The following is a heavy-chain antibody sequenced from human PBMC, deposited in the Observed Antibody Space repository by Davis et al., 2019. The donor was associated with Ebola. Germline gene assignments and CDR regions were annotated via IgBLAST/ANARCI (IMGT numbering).Heavy chain of an antibody. D-gene: IGHD3-9*01. Sequence: AASVKVSCKASGYTFTSYYMHWVRQAPGQGLEWMGIINPSGGSTSYAQKFQGRVTITRDTSASTAYMELSSLRSEDTAVYYCARDPTYYDILTGYYTYAKYNWFDPWGQGTLVTVSS. CDR1: GYTFTSYY. CDR3: ARDPTYYDILTGYYTYAKYNWFDP. V-gene: IGHV1-46*01. J-gene: IGHJ5*02. CDR2: INPSGGST.